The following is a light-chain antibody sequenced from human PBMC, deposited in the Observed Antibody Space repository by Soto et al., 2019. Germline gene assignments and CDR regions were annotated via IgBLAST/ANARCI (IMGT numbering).Light chain of an antibody. V-gene: IGKV1-39*01. CDR1: QSISSY. J-gene: IGKJ2*01. Sequence: DNQMNQSPSSMSASVGDRVTITCRASQSISSYLNWYQQKPGKAPKLLIYAASSLQSGVPSRFSGSGSGTDFTLTISSLQPEDFATYYCQQSYSTPYTFGQGTKLEIK. CDR2: AAS. CDR3: QQSYSTPYT.